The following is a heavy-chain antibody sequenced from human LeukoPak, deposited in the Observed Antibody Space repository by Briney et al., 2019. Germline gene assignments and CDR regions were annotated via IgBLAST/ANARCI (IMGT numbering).Heavy chain of an antibody. CDR3: ARHGPYYYDSSGYSFDY. CDR2: IYPGDSDT. V-gene: IGHV5-51*01. D-gene: IGHD3-22*01. J-gene: IGHJ4*02. Sequence: GESLKISCKGSGYSFTNYWIGWVRQMPGKGLEWMGIIYPGDSDTRYSLSFQGQVTISADKSISTAYLQWSSLKASDTAMYYCARHGPYYYDSSGYSFDYWGQGTLVTVSS. CDR1: GYSFTNYW.